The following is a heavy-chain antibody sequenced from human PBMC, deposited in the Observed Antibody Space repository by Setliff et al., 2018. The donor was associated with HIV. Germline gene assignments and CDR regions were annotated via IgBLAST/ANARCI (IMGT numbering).Heavy chain of an antibody. V-gene: IGHV4-61*02. CDR3: ARLDVDIAMAPDY. D-gene: IGHD5-18*01. Sequence: SETLSLTCTVSGDSISSGYYYWSWIRQPAGKGLEWIGRIYTSGRTKYNPSLQSRVTISVDTSKNQFSLKLSSVTAADTAVYYCARLDVDIAMAPDYWGQGMLVTVSS. CDR1: GDSISSGYYY. J-gene: IGHJ4*02. CDR2: IYTSGRT.